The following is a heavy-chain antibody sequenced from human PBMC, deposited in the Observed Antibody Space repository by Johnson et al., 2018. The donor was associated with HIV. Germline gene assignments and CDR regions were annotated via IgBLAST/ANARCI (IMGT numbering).Heavy chain of an antibody. V-gene: IGHV3-20*04. CDR2: INWNGDSA. CDR3: ARTALGRYYDSGSDLDDAFDI. J-gene: IGHJ3*02. D-gene: IGHD3-10*01. CDR1: GFNFDDHS. Sequence: VQLVESGGGVVRPGGSLRLSCADSGFNFDDHSMSWVRQAPGKGLEWVSVINWNGDSAGYADSVQGRFTISRDNAKNSLYLQMNSRRAEDTAVYYCARTALGRYYDSGSDLDDAFDIWGQGTMVTVSS.